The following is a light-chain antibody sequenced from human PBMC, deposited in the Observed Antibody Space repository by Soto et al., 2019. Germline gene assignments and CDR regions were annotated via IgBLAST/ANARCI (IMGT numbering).Light chain of an antibody. CDR2: DVS. Sequence: DIQMTQSPSTLSASVGDTVTITCRASQSISNWLAWYQQKPGKAPTLLIYDVSRLESGVPSRFSGSGSGTEFTLTISSLQPDDFATYYCQQYNSYSYTFGQGTKVDIK. CDR1: QSISNW. CDR3: QQYNSYSYT. J-gene: IGKJ2*01. V-gene: IGKV1-5*01.